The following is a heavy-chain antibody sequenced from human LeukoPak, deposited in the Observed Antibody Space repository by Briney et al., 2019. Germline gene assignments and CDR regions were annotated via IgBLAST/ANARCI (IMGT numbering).Heavy chain of an antibody. CDR2: IIPIFGTA. Sequence: SVKVSCKASGGTFSSYAISWVRQAPGQGLEWMGGIIPIFGTANYAQKFQGRVTITADESTSTAYMELSSLRSEDTAVYYCARHERVTVGATLFGTFDYWGQGTLVIVSS. D-gene: IGHD1-26*01. CDR1: GGTFSSYA. CDR3: ARHERVTVGATLFGTFDY. V-gene: IGHV1-69*13. J-gene: IGHJ4*02.